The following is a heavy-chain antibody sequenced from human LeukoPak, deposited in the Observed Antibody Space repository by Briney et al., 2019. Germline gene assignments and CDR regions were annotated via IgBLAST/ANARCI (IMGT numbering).Heavy chain of an antibody. Sequence: GGSLRLSCAASGFTFNDYAMHWVRQAPGKGLEWVSGISWNSGSIGYADSVKGRFTISRDNAKNSLYLQMNSLRAEDTALYYCAKVAIAAAHYYYFDYWGQGTLVTVSS. D-gene: IGHD6-13*01. J-gene: IGHJ4*02. V-gene: IGHV3-9*01. CDR3: AKVAIAAAHYYYFDY. CDR2: ISWNSGSI. CDR1: GFTFNDYA.